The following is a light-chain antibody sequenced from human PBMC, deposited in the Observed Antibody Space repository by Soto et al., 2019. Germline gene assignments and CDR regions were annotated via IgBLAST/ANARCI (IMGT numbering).Light chain of an antibody. CDR1: QSVSIRS. Sequence: VLTPSPGTLSLSPGERATLSCRASQSVSIRSAWYQHKSGQAPRLLISGASSRATGIPDRFSGSGSGTDFTPTISSLEPEDFALYYCQHYYGTSPITFGQGTRLEI. CDR3: QHYYGTSPIT. CDR2: GAS. V-gene: IGKV3-20*01. J-gene: IGKJ5*01.